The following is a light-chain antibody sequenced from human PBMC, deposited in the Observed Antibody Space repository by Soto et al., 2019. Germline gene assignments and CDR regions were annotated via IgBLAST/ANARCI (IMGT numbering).Light chain of an antibody. J-gene: IGLJ1*01. CDR1: NTDVGGYNY. V-gene: IGLV2-8*01. CDR3: SSYLNYNSEV. Sequence: SALTQPPSASGSPGESVTISCTGTNTDVGGYNYVSWYQRHPGKAPKLIIYEVNKRPSGVPDRFSGSKSGNTASLTVSGLQAEDEADYYCSSYLNYNSEVFGTGTKVTVL. CDR2: EVN.